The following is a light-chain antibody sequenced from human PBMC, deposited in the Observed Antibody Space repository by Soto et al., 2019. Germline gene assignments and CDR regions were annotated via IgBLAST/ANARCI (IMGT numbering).Light chain of an antibody. J-gene: IGLJ3*02. CDR1: SSDVGSYNR. CDR2: EVT. V-gene: IGLV2-18*02. Sequence: QSALTQPPSVSGSPGQSVTISCTGTSSDVGSYNRVSWYQQPPGTAPKLMIYEVTNRPSGVPNRFSASKSGNTASLTISGLPAEDEADYYCTSYRSSGTWVFGGGTKLTVL. CDR3: TSYRSSGTWV.